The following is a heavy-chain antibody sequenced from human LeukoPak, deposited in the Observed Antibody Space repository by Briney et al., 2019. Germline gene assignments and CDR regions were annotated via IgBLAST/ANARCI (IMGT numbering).Heavy chain of an antibody. CDR1: GYTFTGYY. CDR2: INPNSGGT. D-gene: IGHD5-18*01. CDR3: ARDFRAAMVSDWFDP. J-gene: IGHJ5*02. Sequence: ASVKVSCKASGYTFTGYYMHWVRQAPGQGLEWMGWINPNSGGTNYAQKFQGRVTMTRDTSISTAYMELSRLRSDDTAMYYCARDFRAAMVSDWFDPWGQGTLVTVSS. V-gene: IGHV1-2*02.